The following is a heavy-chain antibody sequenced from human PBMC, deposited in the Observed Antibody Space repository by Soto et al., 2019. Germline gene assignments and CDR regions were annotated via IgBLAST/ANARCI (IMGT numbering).Heavy chain of an antibody. CDR3: ARVVPANYYYAMDV. Sequence: PSETLSLTCTVSGGSIRSDDYYWIWILQPPGKGLEWVGYIYHSGNTYYNPSLKSRVTISVDTSKNQFSLKLSSVTAADTVVYYCARVVPANYYYAMDVWGQGNTVTGSS. J-gene: IGHJ6*02. CDR1: GGSIRSDDYY. D-gene: IGHD2-15*01. V-gene: IGHV4-30-4*01. CDR2: IYHSGNT.